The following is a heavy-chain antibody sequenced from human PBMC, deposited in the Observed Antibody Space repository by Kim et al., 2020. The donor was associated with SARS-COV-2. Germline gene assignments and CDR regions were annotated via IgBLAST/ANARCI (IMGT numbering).Heavy chain of an antibody. CDR2: IIPIFGTA. D-gene: IGHD3-10*01. CDR3: ARLGEGVYGSGSYYTSGGWYYYGMDV. J-gene: IGHJ6*02. V-gene: IGHV1-69*13. Sequence: SVKVSCKASGGTFSSYAISWVRQAPGQGLEWMGGIIPIFGTANYAQKFQGRVTITADESTSTAYMELSSLRSEDTAVYYCARLGEGVYGSGSYYTSGGWYYYGMDVWGQGTTVTVSS. CDR1: GGTFSSYA.